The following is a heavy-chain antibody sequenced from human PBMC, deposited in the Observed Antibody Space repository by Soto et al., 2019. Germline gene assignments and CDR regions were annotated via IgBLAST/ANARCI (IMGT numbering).Heavy chain of an antibody. CDR1: GYSFTSYW. D-gene: IGHD5-18*01. Sequence: GESLKISCKGSGYSFTSYWIGWVRQMPGKGLEWMGIIYPGDSDTRYSPSFQGQVTISADKSISTAYLQWSSLKASDTAMYYCARPAIDTAMATSLGRYVWGQRTTFTVSS. CDR2: IYPGDSDT. V-gene: IGHV5-51*01. J-gene: IGHJ6*02. CDR3: ARPAIDTAMATSLGRYV.